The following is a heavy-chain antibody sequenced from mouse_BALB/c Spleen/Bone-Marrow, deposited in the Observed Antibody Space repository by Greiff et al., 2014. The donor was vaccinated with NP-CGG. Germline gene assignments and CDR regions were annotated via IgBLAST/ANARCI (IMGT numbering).Heavy chain of an antibody. D-gene: IGHD1-1*01. Sequence: EVKLVESGGGLVQPGGSRKLSCAASGFTFSSFGIHWVRQAPEKGLEWVAYISSDSSTIYNADTVKGRFTISRDNPKNTLFLQMTSLRSEDTAMYYCARSNYVGYYAMDYWGQGTSVTVSS. CDR1: GFTFSSFG. V-gene: IGHV5-17*02. J-gene: IGHJ4*01. CDR3: ARSNYVGYYAMDY. CDR2: ISSDSSTI.